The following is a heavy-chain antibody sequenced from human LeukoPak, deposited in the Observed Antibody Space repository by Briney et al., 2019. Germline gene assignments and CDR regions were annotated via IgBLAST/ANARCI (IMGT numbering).Heavy chain of an antibody. CDR1: GFIFTSYW. CDR2: IHNDGTTT. D-gene: IGHD2-8*02. CDR3: AWGGVGSFDI. Sequence: VGSLRLSSAASGFIFTSYWIHWVRQAPGKGLVWVSRIHNDGTTTGYADSVKGRFAISRDNAKNTVYLQMNSLRAEDTAVYYCAWGGVGSFDIWGQGTMVTVSS. J-gene: IGHJ3*02. V-gene: IGHV3-74*01.